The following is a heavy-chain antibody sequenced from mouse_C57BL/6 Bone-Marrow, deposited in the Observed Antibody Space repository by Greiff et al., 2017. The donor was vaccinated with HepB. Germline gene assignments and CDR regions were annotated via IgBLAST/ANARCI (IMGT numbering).Heavy chain of an antibody. J-gene: IGHJ2*01. Sequence: QVQLQQSGAELVRPGTSVKVSCKASGYSFTNYLIEWVKQRPGQGLEWIGVINPGSGGTNYNEKFKGKATLTADKSSSTSYMQLSSLTSEDSSVYFCARCATTVVAWYFDYWGQGTTLTVSS. CDR2: INPGSGGT. CDR3: ARCATTVVAWYFDY. CDR1: GYSFTNYL. V-gene: IGHV1-54*01. D-gene: IGHD1-1*01.